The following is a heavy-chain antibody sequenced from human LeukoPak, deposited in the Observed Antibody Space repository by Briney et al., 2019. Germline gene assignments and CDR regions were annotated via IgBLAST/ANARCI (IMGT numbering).Heavy chain of an antibody. CDR1: GGTFSSYA. CDR3: ASSIAAAGTGLDY. CDR2: IIPIFGTA. D-gene: IGHD6-13*01. V-gene: IGHV1-69*05. Sequence: ASVKVSCKASGGTFSSYAISWVRQAPGQGLEWMGGIIPIFGTANYAQKFQGRVTMTRDTSTSTVYMELSSLRSEDTAVYYCASSIAAAGTGLDYWGQGTLVTVSS. J-gene: IGHJ4*02.